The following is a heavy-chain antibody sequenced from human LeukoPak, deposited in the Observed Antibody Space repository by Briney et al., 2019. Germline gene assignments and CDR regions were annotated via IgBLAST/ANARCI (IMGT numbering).Heavy chain of an antibody. CDR1: GFTFSSYG. Sequence: PGGSLRLSCAASGFTFSSYGMHWVRQAPGKGLEWVAFIRYDGSNKYYADCVKGRFTISRDNSKNTLYLQMNSLRAEDTAVYYCATDTRSGWYDAFDIWGQGTMVTVSS. D-gene: IGHD6-19*01. CDR2: IRYDGSNK. J-gene: IGHJ3*02. V-gene: IGHV3-30*02. CDR3: ATDTRSGWYDAFDI.